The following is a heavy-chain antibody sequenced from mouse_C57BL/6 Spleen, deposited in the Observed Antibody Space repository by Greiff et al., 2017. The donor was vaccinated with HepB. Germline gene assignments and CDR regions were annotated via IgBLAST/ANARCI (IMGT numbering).Heavy chain of an antibody. D-gene: IGHD2-5*01. CDR3: ARRCYSNYFDD. V-gene: IGHV5-15*01. Sequence: EVQLQESGGGLVQPGGSLKLSCAASGFTFSDYGMAWVRQAPRKGPEWVAFISNLAYSIYYADTVTGRFTISRENAKNTLYLERSSLRSEDTAMYYCARRCYSNYFDDWGQGTTLTVSS. J-gene: IGHJ2*01. CDR2: ISNLAYSI. CDR1: GFTFSDYG.